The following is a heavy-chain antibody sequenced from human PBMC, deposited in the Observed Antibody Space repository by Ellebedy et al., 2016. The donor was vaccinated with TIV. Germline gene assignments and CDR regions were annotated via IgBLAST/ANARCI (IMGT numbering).Heavy chain of an antibody. D-gene: IGHD5-24*01. CDR1: GFTFSSHD. J-gene: IGHJ4*02. Sequence: GESLKISCAASGFTFSSHDMHWVRQPTGKGLEWVSGITSAGDTYYLSSVKGRFIISRDSAKNSLYLQMNRLRAEDTAVYYCERATSGFDYWGQGALATVSS. CDR3: ERATSGFDY. CDR2: ITSAGDT. V-gene: IGHV3-13*01.